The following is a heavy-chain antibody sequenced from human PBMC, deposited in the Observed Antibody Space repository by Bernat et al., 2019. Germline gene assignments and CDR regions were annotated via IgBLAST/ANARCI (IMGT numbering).Heavy chain of an antibody. CDR3: AREDDYGGSTFDY. D-gene: IGHD4-23*01. CDR1: GGSISSYY. CDR2: IYYSGST. Sequence: QVQLQESGPGLVKPSETLSLTCTVSGGSISSYYWSWIRQPPGKGLEWLGYIYYSGSTNYNPSLKSRVTISVDTSKNQFSLKLSSVTAADTAVYYCAREDDYGGSTFDYWGQGTLVTVSS. J-gene: IGHJ4*02. V-gene: IGHV4-59*01.